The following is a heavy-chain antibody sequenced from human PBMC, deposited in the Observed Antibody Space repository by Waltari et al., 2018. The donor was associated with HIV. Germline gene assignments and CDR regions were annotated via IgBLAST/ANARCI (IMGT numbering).Heavy chain of an antibody. Sequence: QVHLVESGGDLVKPGGSLRLSCVASGFTFRAYYMTWIRPAPGKGLEGVSYIAVSSDYTNYGDALKGRFTMSRDDAKKSLFLQMNSLRPEDTAVYYCARVARGLRQGSFDIWGQGTMVTVSS. J-gene: IGHJ3*02. V-gene: IGHV3-11*05. CDR3: ARVARGLRQGSFDI. CDR2: IAVSSDYT. D-gene: IGHD4-17*01. CDR1: GFTFRAYY.